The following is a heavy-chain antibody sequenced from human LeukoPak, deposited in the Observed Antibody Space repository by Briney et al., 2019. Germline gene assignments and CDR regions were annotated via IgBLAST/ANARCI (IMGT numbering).Heavy chain of an antibody. D-gene: IGHD6-19*01. CDR3: ARPSNEGQWLVGQGVDY. V-gene: IGHV3-21*01. CDR1: GFTFSSYS. J-gene: IGHJ4*02. Sequence: GGSLRLSCAASGFTFSSYSMNWVRQAPGKVLEWVSSISSSSSYIYYADSVKGRFTISRDNAKKSMYLEMNSLRAEDTAVYYCARPSNEGQWLVGQGVDYWGQGTLVTVSS. CDR2: ISSSSSYI.